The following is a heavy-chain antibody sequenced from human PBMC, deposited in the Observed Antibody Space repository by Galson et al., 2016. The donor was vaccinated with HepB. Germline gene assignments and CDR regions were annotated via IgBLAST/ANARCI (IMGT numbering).Heavy chain of an antibody. V-gene: IGHV4-30-2*01. Sequence: TLSLTCAVSGGAISGGGYSWSWIRQPPGKGLEWIGNFYHSGSTIYPNGTTDYSPSLKSRVTISVDTSKNHLSLKLSSVTAADTAVYYCARGQKGDYDFWTGGITNYYFDYWAQGTLVTVSS. D-gene: IGHD3-3*01. J-gene: IGHJ4*02. CDR1: GGAISGGGYS. CDR2: FYHSGSTIYPNGTT. CDR3: ARGQKGDYDFWTGGITNYYFDY.